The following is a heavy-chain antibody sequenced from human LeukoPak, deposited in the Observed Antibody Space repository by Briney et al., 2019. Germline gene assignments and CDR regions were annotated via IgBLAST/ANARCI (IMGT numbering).Heavy chain of an antibody. J-gene: IGHJ4*02. CDR1: GFSFSSYA. D-gene: IGHD2-2*01. V-gene: IGHV3-30-3*01. CDR2: ISYDRSNK. CDR3: ARDPGGYCSSTSCYRAHFDY. Sequence: GGSLRLSCAASGFSFSSYAMHWVRQAPGKGLEWVAVISYDRSNKYYADSVKGRFTISKDYSKNTLYLQMNSLRAEDTAVYYCARDPGGYCSSTSCYRAHFDYWGQGTLVTVSS.